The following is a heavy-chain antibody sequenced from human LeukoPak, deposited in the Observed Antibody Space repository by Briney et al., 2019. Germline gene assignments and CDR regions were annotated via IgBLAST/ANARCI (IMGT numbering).Heavy chain of an antibody. V-gene: IGHV3-21*01. CDR2: ISSSSSYI. Sequence: GGSLRLSCAASGFTFSSYSMNWVRQAPGKGLEWVSSISSSSSYIYYADSVKGRFTISRDNAKNSLHLQMNSLRAEDTAVYYCARDSVGATPHYWGQGTLVTVSS. J-gene: IGHJ4*02. CDR3: ARDSVGATPHY. D-gene: IGHD1-26*01. CDR1: GFTFSSYS.